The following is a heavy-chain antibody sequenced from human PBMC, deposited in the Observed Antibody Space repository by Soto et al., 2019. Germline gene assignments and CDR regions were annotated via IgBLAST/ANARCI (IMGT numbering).Heavy chain of an antibody. D-gene: IGHD6-19*01. CDR3: AKDGGRGRYSSGWYPLDY. J-gene: IGHJ4*02. Sequence: ESGGGVVQPGRSLRLSCAASGFTFSSYGMHWVRQAPGKGLEWVAVISYDGSNKYYADSVKGRFTISRDNSKNTLYLQMNSLRAEDTAVYYCAKDGGRGRYSSGWYPLDYWGQGTLVTVSS. CDR2: ISYDGSNK. V-gene: IGHV3-30*18. CDR1: GFTFSSYG.